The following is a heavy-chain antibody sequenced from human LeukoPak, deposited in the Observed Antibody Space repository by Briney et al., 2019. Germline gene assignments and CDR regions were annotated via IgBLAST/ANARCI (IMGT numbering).Heavy chain of an antibody. CDR2: ISGNGGRT. V-gene: IGHV3-23*01. CDR1: GFTFSNYA. Sequence: QSGGSLRLSCAASGFTFSNYAMNWVRQAPGKGLEWVSGISGNGGRTYHADSVKGWFTISRDNSKNTLYLQMNSLRAEDTAVYFCARHDGITIFEVLMNWGQGTLVIVSS. D-gene: IGHD3-3*01. CDR3: ARHDGITIFEVLMN. J-gene: IGHJ4*02.